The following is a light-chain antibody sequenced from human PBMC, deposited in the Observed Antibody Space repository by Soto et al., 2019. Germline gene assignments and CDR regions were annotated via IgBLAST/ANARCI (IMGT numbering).Light chain of an antibody. J-gene: IGLJ1*01. CDR3: QTYDSSVSAYV. V-gene: IGLV1-40*01. CDR1: SCNIEACYD. Sequence: QSALAQPPSVSGAPGQKVTISCTGSSCNIEACYDLYWYQHLPGTAPKLLLYGNSNRPSGVPDRFSGSNSGTSASLAITRLHAADEAAYYCQTYDSSVSAYVFGTGTKVTVL. CDR2: GNS.